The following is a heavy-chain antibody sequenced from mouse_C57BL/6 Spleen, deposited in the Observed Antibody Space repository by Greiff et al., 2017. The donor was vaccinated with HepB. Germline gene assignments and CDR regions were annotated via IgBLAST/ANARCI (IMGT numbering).Heavy chain of an antibody. D-gene: IGHD1-1*01. CDR1: GYTFTSYW. V-gene: IGHV1-72*01. Sequence: VKLQQPGAELVKPGASVKLSCKASGYTFTSYWMHWVKQRPGRGLEWIGRIDPNSGGTKYNEKFKSKATLTVDKPSSTAHMQLSSLTSEDSAVYYCTRPYYGSSYEGYFDVWGTGTTVTVSS. CDR3: TRPYYGSSYEGYFDV. CDR2: IDPNSGGT. J-gene: IGHJ1*03.